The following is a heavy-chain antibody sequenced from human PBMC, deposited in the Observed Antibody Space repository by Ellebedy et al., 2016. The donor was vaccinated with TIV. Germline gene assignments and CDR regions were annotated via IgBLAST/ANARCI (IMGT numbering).Heavy chain of an antibody. J-gene: IGHJ3*02. Sequence: GESLKISCAASGFTFRDFAMNWVRQAPGKGLGWVSAISPSGDITYFADSVKGRFTISRDNSQDTVHLQMHSLRAEDTAVYYCTKRGVAWAAFDIWGPGTLVTVSS. D-gene: IGHD7-27*01. V-gene: IGHV3-23*01. CDR2: ISPSGDIT. CDR1: GFTFRDFA. CDR3: TKRGVAWAAFDI.